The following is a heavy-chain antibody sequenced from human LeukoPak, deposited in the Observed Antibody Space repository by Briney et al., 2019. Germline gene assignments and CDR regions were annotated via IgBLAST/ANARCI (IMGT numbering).Heavy chain of an antibody. Sequence: GASVKVSCKASGYTFTNYDINWVRQAAGQGLEWMGWMNPNSGDTGYVEKFQGRVTVTRDTSMNTAYMELSSLRSEDTAVYYCTRSGFGGGVHFDYWGQGTPVTVSS. J-gene: IGHJ4*02. V-gene: IGHV1-8*01. CDR3: TRSGFGGGVHFDY. D-gene: IGHD3-16*01. CDR1: GYTFTNYD. CDR2: MNPNSGDT.